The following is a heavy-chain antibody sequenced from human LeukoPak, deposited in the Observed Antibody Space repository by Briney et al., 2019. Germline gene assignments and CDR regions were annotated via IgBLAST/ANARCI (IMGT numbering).Heavy chain of an antibody. CDR2: ISSSGSTI. V-gene: IGHV3-48*03. J-gene: IGHJ5*02. CDR3: ARGRFLNRPFDP. Sequence: GGSLRLSCAASGFTFSSYEMNWVRQAPGKGLEWVSYISSSGSTIYYADSVKGRLTISRDNAKNSLYLQMNSLRAEDTAVYYCARGRFLNRPFDPWGQGTLVTVSS. CDR1: GFTFSSYE. D-gene: IGHD3-3*01.